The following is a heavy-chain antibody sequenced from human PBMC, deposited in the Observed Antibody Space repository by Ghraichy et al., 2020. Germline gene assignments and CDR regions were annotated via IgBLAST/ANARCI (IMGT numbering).Heavy chain of an antibody. D-gene: IGHD6-25*01. J-gene: IGHJ4*02. CDR3: VRTGVATAGIDC. V-gene: IGHV3-64D*09. CDR1: GFTLSSYD. Sequence: GGSLRLSCSASGFTLSSYDMHWVRQAPGKGLEYVSAISSNGANTYYADSLKGRFTISRDNSKNTLNLQMSGLRADDTAVYYCVRTGVATAGIDCWGQGTLVTVSS. CDR2: ISSNGANT.